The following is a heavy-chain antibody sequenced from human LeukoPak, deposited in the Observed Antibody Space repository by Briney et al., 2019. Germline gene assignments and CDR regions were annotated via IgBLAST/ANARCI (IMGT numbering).Heavy chain of an antibody. J-gene: IGHJ4*02. CDR1: GGSISSYY. Sequence: SETLSLTCTASGGSISSYYWSWIRQPPGKGLEWIGYIYYSGSTNYNPSLKSRVTISVDTSKNQFSLKLSSVTAADTAVYYCARLKYYYDSSGYSPFFDYWGQGTLVTVSS. D-gene: IGHD3-22*01. V-gene: IGHV4-59*08. CDR3: ARLKYYYDSSGYSPFFDY. CDR2: IYYSGST.